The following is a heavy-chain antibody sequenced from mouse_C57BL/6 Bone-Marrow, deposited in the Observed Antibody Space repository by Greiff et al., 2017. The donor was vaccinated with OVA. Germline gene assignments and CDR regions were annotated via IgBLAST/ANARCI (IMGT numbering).Heavy chain of an antibody. Sequence: VQLQQSGPVLVKPGASVKMSCKASGYTFTDYYMNWVKQSHGKSLEWIGVINPYNGGTSYNQKFKGKATLTVDKSSSTAYMELNSLTSEDSAVYDCARVSSGYPFAYWGQGTLVTVSA. V-gene: IGHV1-19*01. CDR3: ARVSSGYPFAY. CDR1: GYTFTDYY. CDR2: INPYNGGT. J-gene: IGHJ3*01. D-gene: IGHD3-2*02.